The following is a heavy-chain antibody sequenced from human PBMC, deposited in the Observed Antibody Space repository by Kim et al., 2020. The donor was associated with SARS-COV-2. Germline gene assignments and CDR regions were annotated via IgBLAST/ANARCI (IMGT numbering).Heavy chain of an antibody. V-gene: IGHV3-30-3*01. CDR2: ISYDGSNK. Sequence: GGSLRLSCAASGFTFSSYAMHWVRQAPGKGLEWVAVISYDGSNKYYADSVKGRFTISRDNSKNTLYLQMNSLRAEDTAVYYCASPMPDIVATMPNFDYWG. CDR3: ASPMPDIVATMPNFDY. CDR1: GFTFSSYA. J-gene: IGHJ4*01. D-gene: IGHD5-12*01.